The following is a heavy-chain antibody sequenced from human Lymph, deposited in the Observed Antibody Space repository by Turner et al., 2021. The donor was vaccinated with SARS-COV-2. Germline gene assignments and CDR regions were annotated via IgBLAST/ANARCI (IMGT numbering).Heavy chain of an antibody. D-gene: IGHD2-15*01. CDR1: GFTFADYA. J-gene: IGHJ4*02. CDR2: ISGDGGGT. CDR3: AKDPGYCSGGSCYSRTYFDF. Sequence: EVQLVESGGGVVQPGGPLRLSFAASGFTFADYAMHWVRQDPGKGLEWVSLISGDGGGTYYADSVKGRFTISRDNSKNSLSLQMNSLRAEDTALYYCAKDPGYCSGGSCYSRTYFDFWGQGTLVTVSA. V-gene: IGHV3-43*02.